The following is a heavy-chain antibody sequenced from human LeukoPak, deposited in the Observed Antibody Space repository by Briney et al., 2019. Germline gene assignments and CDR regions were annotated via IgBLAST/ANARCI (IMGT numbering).Heavy chain of an antibody. J-gene: IGHJ4*02. CDR2: ISGSGGIT. V-gene: IGHV3-23*01. D-gene: IGHD6-13*01. CDR3: AKDTKAAG. CDR1: GFTISSNY. Sequence: GGSLRLSCAASGFTISSNYMSWVRQAPGKGLEWVSGISGSGGITYYADSVKGRFTISRDNSKNTLYLQMNSLRAEDTAVYYCAKDTKAAGWGQGTLVTVSS.